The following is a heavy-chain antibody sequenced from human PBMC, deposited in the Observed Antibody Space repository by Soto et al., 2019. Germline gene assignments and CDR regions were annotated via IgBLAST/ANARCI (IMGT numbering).Heavy chain of an antibody. CDR3: ARHLTAGDS. V-gene: IGHV1-46*03. CDR1: GYIFTNFY. Sequence: QVQLVQSGAEVKKPGASVRVSCQASGYIFTNFYIHWVRQAPGQGLEWMAIINPTGGSTNYAQQFQGRVSVTFDTSTSTVFMDLNSLKYEDTPVYYCARHLTAGDSWGQGTMVIVSS. CDR2: INPTGGST. D-gene: IGHD6-13*01. J-gene: IGHJ4*02.